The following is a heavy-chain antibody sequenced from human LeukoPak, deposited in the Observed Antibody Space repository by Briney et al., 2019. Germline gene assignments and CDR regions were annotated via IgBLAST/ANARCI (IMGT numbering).Heavy chain of an antibody. D-gene: IGHD4-17*01. Sequence: ASVKVSCKASGYTFTGYYMHWVRQAPGQGLEWMGWINPNSGGTNYAQKFQGRVTMTEDTSTDTAYMELSSLRSEDTAVYYCATRVGYYGDLNYWGQGTLVTVSS. CDR1: GYTFTGYY. CDR2: INPNSGGT. V-gene: IGHV1-2*02. CDR3: ATRVGYYGDLNY. J-gene: IGHJ4*02.